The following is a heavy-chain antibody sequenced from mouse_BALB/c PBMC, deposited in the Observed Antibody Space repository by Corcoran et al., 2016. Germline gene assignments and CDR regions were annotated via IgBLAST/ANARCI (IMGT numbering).Heavy chain of an antibody. CDR3: ARDYYGYWYFYV. CDR2: ISYDGSN. J-gene: IGHJ1*01. Sequence: DVQLQESGPGLVKPSQSLSLTCSVTGYSITSGYYWNWIRQFPGNKLEWMGYISYDGSNNYNPSLKNRISITRDTSKNQFFLKLNSVTTEDTATYYCARDYYGYWYFYVWGAGTTVTVSS. D-gene: IGHD1-1*01. CDR1: GYSITSGYY. V-gene: IGHV3-6*02.